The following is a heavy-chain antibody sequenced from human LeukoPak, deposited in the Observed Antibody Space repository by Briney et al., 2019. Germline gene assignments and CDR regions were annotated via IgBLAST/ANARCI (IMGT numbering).Heavy chain of an antibody. CDR2: IYYSGST. CDR3: ARVPMTIVAFDI. V-gene: IGHV4-59*01. CDR1: GGSISSYY. D-gene: IGHD4/OR15-4a*01. Sequence: SETLSLTCTVSGGSISSYYWSWSRQPPGKGLEWIGYIYYSGSTNYNPSLKSRVTISVDTSKNQFSLKLSSVTAADTAVYYCARVPMTIVAFDIWGQGTMVTVSS. J-gene: IGHJ3*02.